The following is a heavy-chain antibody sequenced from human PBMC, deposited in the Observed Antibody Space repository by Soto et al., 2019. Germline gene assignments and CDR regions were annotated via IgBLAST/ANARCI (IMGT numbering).Heavy chain of an antibody. J-gene: IGHJ6*02. CDR2: IYYSGST. CDR1: GGSISSGDYY. D-gene: IGHD4-17*01. Sequence: QVQLQESGPGLVKPSQTLSLTCTVSGGSISSGDYYWSWIRQPPGKGLEWIGYIYYSGSTYYNPSLKSRVSISVDTSKNQFSLKLSSVTAADTAVYYCATRQNYGDYFRYGMDVWGQGTTVTVSS. CDR3: ATRQNYGDYFRYGMDV. V-gene: IGHV4-30-4*01.